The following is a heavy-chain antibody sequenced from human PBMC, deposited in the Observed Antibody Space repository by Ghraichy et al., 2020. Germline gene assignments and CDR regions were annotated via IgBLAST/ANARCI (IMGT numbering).Heavy chain of an antibody. CDR2: INWDSSYT. CDR3: AKDWGTTGTTGIDY. J-gene: IGHJ4*02. D-gene: IGHD1-1*01. CDR1: GFTFDDYA. Sequence: GESLNISCAASGFTFDDYAMHWVRQVPGKGLEWVSFINWDSSYTKYADSVKGRFAVSRDNNKNFVYLQMNGLRADDSALYYCAKDWGTTGTTGIDYWGQGTLVTVSS. V-gene: IGHV3-43D*04.